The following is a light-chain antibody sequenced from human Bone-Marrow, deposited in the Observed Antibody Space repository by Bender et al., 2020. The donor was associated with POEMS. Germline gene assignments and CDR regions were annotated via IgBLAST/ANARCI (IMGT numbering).Light chain of an antibody. CDR2: NNN. V-gene: IGLV1-44*01. CDR1: SSNIGKNT. Sequence: QSVLTQPPSASGTPGQRVTISCSGSSSNIGKNTVNWYQQLPGTAPKVLIYNNNDRPSGVPERFSGSKSGTSASLAISGLQSEDEADYYCAAWDDSLNGWVFGGGTKLTVL. CDR3: AAWDDSLNGWV. J-gene: IGLJ3*02.